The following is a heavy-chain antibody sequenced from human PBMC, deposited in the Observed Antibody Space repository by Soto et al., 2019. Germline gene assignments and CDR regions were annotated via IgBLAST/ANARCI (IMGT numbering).Heavy chain of an antibody. Sequence: QVQLVQSGAEVEKPGASVKVSCKASGYTFTNCAVHWVRQAPGQRLEWMGWINAGNGNTRFSQNLQGRVTITRDTSARTVYMELSSLRSEDTAVYYCARGHLAVVPVASWFYYMDVWGKGTTVTVSS. CDR3: ARGHLAVVPVASWFYYMDV. D-gene: IGHD2-2*01. J-gene: IGHJ6*03. CDR1: GYTFTNCA. V-gene: IGHV1-3*01. CDR2: INAGNGNT.